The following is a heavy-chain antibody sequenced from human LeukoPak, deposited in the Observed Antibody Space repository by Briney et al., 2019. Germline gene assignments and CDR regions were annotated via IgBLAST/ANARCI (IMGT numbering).Heavy chain of an antibody. CDR3: ARGFHYDFWSGSYYFDY. Sequence: GGSLRLSCAASGFTFSDHYMDWVRQAPGKGLEWVGRITNKPKSYNTEYAASVKGRYTISRDDSKNSLYLQMNSLKTEDTAVYYCARGFHYDFWSGSYYFDYWGQGTLVTVSS. V-gene: IGHV3-72*01. D-gene: IGHD3-3*01. J-gene: IGHJ4*02. CDR1: GFTFSDHY. CDR2: ITNKPKSYNT.